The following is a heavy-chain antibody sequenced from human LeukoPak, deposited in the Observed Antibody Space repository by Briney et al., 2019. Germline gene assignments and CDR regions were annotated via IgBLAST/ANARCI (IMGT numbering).Heavy chain of an antibody. V-gene: IGHV1-18*01. CDR3: ARDLGIVVVGDAFDI. Sequence: GASVKVSCKASGYTFTSYGISWVRQAPGQGIEWMGWISAYNGNTNYAQKLQGRVTMTTDTSTNTAYMELRSLRSDDTAVYYCARDLGIVVVGDAFDIWGQGTMVTVSS. CDR1: GYTFTSYG. CDR2: ISAYNGNT. J-gene: IGHJ3*02. D-gene: IGHD3-22*01.